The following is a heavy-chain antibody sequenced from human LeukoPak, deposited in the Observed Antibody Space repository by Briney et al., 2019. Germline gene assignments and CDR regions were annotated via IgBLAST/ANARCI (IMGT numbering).Heavy chain of an antibody. Sequence: GASVKVSCKVSGYTLTELSMHWVRQAPGKGLEWMGGFDPEDGETIYAQKFQGRVTMTEDTSTDTAYMELSSLRSEDTAVYYCATDCSSTSCYRYFQHWGQGTLVTVSS. CDR1: GYTLTELS. CDR2: FDPEDGET. CDR3: ATDCSSTSCYRYFQH. V-gene: IGHV1-24*01. D-gene: IGHD2-2*01. J-gene: IGHJ1*01.